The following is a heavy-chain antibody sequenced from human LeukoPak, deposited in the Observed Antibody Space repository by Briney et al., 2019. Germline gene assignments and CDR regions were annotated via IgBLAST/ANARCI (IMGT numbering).Heavy chain of an antibody. J-gene: IGHJ4*02. CDR2: IFGGGGT. CDR3: ARLHYDVLTGPFDY. D-gene: IGHD3-9*01. V-gene: IGHV3-53*01. Sequence: GGSLRLSCAAFGFTVSSNYMSWVRQAPGKGLEWVSVIFGGGGTYYGDSVRGRFTISRDNSKNTLYLQMNSLRAEDTAVYYCARLHYDVLTGPFDYWGQGTLVTVSS. CDR1: GFTVSSNY.